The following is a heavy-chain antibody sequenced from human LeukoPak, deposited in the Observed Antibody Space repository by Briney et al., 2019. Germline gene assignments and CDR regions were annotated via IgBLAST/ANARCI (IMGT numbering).Heavy chain of an antibody. CDR1: GFTFSSYS. J-gene: IGHJ6*03. CDR3: ARGPNYYYYYMDV. CDR2: ISSSSSYI. V-gene: IGHV3-21*01. Sequence: GGSLRLSCAGSGFTFSSYSLNWVRQAPGKGLEWVSSISSSSSYIYYADSVKGRFTISRDNAKNSLYLQMNSLRAEDTAVYYCARGPNYYYYYMDVWGKGTTVTVSS.